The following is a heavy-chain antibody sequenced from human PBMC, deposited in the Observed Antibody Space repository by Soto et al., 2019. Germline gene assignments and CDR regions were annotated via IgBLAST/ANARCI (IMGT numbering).Heavy chain of an antibody. CDR1: RFTFSDYY. CDR2: ISSSSSYT. J-gene: IGHJ4*02. V-gene: IGHV3-11*06. D-gene: IGHD3-10*01. Sequence: QVQLVESGGGLVKPGGSLRLYCTASRFTFSDYYMSWIRQAPGKGLEWVSYISSSSSYTNYADSVKGRFTISRDNAKNSLYLQMNSLRAEDTAVYYCAGSHGSGSYGTFDYWGQGTLVTVSS. CDR3: AGSHGSGSYGTFDY.